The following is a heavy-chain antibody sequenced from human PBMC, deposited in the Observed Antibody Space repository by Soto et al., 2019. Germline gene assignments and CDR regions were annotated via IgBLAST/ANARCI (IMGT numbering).Heavy chain of an antibody. CDR1: GFIFSDHY. CDR3: VREPQLTSVTAFDY. V-gene: IGHV3-72*01. J-gene: IGHJ4*02. CDR2: SRNKANGYTI. D-gene: IGHD2-21*02. Sequence: EVQLVESGGDLVQPGGSLRLSCAVSGFIFSDHYMDWVRQAPGKGLEWVARSRNKANGYTIEYAASVKGRFTISRDDSKDSLYLQRNSLKTEDTAVYYCVREPQLTSVTAFDYWGQGTLVTVSS.